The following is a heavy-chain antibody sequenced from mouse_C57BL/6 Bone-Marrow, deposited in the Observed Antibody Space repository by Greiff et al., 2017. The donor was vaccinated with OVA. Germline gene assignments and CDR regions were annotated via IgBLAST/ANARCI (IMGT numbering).Heavy chain of an antibody. J-gene: IGHJ3*01. Sequence: VQLQQSGPELVKPGASVKIPCKASGYTFTDYNMDWVKQSHGKSLEWIGDINPNNGGTIYNQKFKGKATLTVDKSSSTAYMELRSLTSEDTAVYYCAIDGYYAWFAYWGQGTLVTVSA. CDR1: GYTFTDYN. D-gene: IGHD2-3*01. V-gene: IGHV1-18*01. CDR2: INPNNGGT. CDR3: AIDGYYAWFAY.